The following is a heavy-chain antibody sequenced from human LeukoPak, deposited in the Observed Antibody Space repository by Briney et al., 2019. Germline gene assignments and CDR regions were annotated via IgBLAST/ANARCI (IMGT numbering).Heavy chain of an antibody. CDR1: GFTFSDYY. CDR2: ISGSGSPI. D-gene: IGHD5-18*01. Sequence: PGGSLRLSCAASGFTFSDYYMSWVRQAPGKGLEWVSYISGSGSPIYYADSVKGRFTVSRDNAKNSLYLQISSLRAEDTAVYYCARRYSYGLDYWGQGAPVTVSS. CDR3: ARRYSYGLDY. J-gene: IGHJ4*02. V-gene: IGHV3-11*04.